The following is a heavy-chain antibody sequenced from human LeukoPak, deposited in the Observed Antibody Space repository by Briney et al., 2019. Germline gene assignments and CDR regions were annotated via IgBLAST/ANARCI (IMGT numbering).Heavy chain of an antibody. D-gene: IGHD2-2*01. CDR2: ISSSSSYI. J-gene: IGHJ6*03. CDR1: GFTFSSYS. Sequence: GGSLRLSCAASGFTFSSYSMNWVRQAPGKGLEWVSSISSSSSYIYYADSVKGRFTISRDNAKNSLYLQMNSLRAEDTAVYYCARVGCSSTSCYDYYYYYYMDVWGKGTTVTISS. CDR3: ARVGCSSTSCYDYYYYYYMDV. V-gene: IGHV3-21*01.